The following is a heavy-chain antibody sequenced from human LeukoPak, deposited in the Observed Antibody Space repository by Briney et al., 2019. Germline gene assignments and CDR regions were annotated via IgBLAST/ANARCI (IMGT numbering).Heavy chain of an antibody. D-gene: IGHD3-22*01. CDR3: TKDRSSGSDAFDV. CDR2: ISWDSSSI. V-gene: IGHV3-9*01. Sequence: PGRSLRLSCAASGFTFSSYSMNWVRQAPGKGLEWVSGISWDSSSIGYADSVKGRFSISRDNAKNSLYLQMNSLTAEDTAFYYCTKDRSSGSDAFDVWGQGTMVTVSS. J-gene: IGHJ3*01. CDR1: GFTFSSYS.